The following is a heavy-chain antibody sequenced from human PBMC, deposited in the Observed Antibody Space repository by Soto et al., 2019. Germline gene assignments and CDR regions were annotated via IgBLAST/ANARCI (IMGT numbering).Heavy chain of an antibody. D-gene: IGHD3-10*01. J-gene: IGHJ4*02. CDR2: IYYSGST. CDR3: ARHSLVQVDQNYRSGDY. Sequence: SETLSLTCTVSGGSISSSSYYWGWIRQPPGEGLEWIGSIYYSGSTYYNPSLKSRVTISVDTSKNQFSLKLSSVTAADTAVYYCARHSLVQVDQNYRSGDYWGQGTLVTVSS. CDR1: GGSISSSSYY. V-gene: IGHV4-39*01.